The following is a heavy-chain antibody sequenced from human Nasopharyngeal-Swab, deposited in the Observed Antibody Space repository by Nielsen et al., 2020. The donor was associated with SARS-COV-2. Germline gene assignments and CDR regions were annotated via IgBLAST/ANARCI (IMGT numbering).Heavy chain of an antibody. V-gene: IGHV4-39*01. Sequence: SETLSLTCTVPGGSISSSSYYWGGIRQPPGKGLEWIGSIYYSGSTYYNPSLKSLVTISVDTSKNQFSLKLSSVTAAHTAMYYCARPLRRLLQLRPDAFDIWGQGTMVTVSS. CDR1: GGSISSSSYY. J-gene: IGHJ3*02. CDR2: IYYSGST. CDR3: ARPLRRLLQLRPDAFDI. D-gene: IGHD5-24*01.